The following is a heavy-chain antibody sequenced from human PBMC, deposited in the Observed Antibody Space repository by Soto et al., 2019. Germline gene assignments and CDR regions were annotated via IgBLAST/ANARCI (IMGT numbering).Heavy chain of an antibody. Sequence: QVQLVESGGGVVQPGRSLSLSCAASGFTFSSYGMHWVRQAPGKGLEWVAVISYDGSNKYYADSVKGRFTISRDNSKNTLYLQMNSLRAEDTAVYYCARYCSGGSCYSGIYGMDVWGQGTTVTVSS. CDR2: ISYDGSNK. D-gene: IGHD2-15*01. V-gene: IGHV3-30*03. CDR3: ARYCSGGSCYSGIYGMDV. CDR1: GFTFSSYG. J-gene: IGHJ6*02.